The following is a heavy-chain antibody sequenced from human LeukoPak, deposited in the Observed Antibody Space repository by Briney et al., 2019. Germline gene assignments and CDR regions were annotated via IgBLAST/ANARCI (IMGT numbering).Heavy chain of an antibody. CDR3: AKRVAGSGSYYYYMDV. Sequence: PGGSLRLSCAASGFTLSSYAMSWVRQAPGKGLEWVPAISDTGNTYHADSVKGRFTISRDSSKNTLFLQMNRLRPEDAAVYYCAKRVAGSGSYYYYMDVWGKGTMVTISS. V-gene: IGHV3-23*01. J-gene: IGHJ6*03. CDR2: ISDTGNT. D-gene: IGHD3-10*01. CDR1: GFTLSSYA.